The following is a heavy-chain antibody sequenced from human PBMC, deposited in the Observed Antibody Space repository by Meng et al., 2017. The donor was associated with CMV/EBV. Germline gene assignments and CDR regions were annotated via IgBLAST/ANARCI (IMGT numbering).Heavy chain of an antibody. V-gene: IGHV4-61*01. CDR3: ARDFRGSSSYYYYYGMDV. Sequence: SETLSLTCTVSGGSVSSGSYYWSWIRQPPGKGLEWIGYIYYSGSTYYNPSLKSRATISVDTSKNQFSLKLSSVTAADTAVYYCARDFRGSSSYYYYYGMDVWGQGTTVTVSS. D-gene: IGHD6-6*01. CDR2: IYYSGST. CDR1: GGSVSSGSYY. J-gene: IGHJ6*02.